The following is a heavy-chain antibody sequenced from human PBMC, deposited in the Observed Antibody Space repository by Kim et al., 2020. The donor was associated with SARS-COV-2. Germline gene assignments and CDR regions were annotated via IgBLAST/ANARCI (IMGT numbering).Heavy chain of an antibody. J-gene: IGHJ6*02. CDR1: GDSVSSNSAA. CDR2: TYYRSKWYN. D-gene: IGHD3-3*01. CDR3: ARAHGMYYAPDYYGMDV. Sequence: SQTLSLTCAISGDSVSSNSAAWNWIRQSPSRGLEWLGRTYYRSKWYNDYAVSVKSRITINPDTSKNQFSLQLNSVTPEDTAVYYCARAHGMYYAPDYYGMDVWGQGTTVTVSS. V-gene: IGHV6-1*01.